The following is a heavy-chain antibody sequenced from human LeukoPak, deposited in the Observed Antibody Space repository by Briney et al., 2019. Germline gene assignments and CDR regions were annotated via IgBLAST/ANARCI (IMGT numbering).Heavy chain of an antibody. CDR3: ARDRALGDYGMDV. CDR1: GGSISSYY. V-gene: IGHV4-59*01. J-gene: IGHJ6*02. Sequence: SETLSPTCTVSGGSISSYYWSWIRQPPGKGLEWIGYIYYSGGTNYNPSLKRRVTISLDTSKNQFSLKLSSVTAADTAVYYCARDRALGDYGMDVWGQGTTVTVSS. D-gene: IGHD3-10*01. CDR2: IYYSGGT.